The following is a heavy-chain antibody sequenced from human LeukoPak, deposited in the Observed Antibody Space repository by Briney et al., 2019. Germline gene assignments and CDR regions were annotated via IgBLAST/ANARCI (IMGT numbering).Heavy chain of an antibody. CDR3: ARSSSLRWLHPHDAFDI. J-gene: IGHJ3*02. Sequence: SEILSLTCTVSGGSIRSTTYYWGWIRQPPGKGLEWIGYIYYSGSTNYNPSLKSRVTISVDTSKNQFSLKLSSVTAADTAVYYCARSSSLRWLHPHDAFDIWGQGTMVTVSS. CDR2: IYYSGST. V-gene: IGHV4-61*05. D-gene: IGHD5-24*01. CDR1: GGSIRSTTYY.